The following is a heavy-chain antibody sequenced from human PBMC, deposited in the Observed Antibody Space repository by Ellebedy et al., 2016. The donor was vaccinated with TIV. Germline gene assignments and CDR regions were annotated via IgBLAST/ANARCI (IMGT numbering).Heavy chain of an antibody. CDR3: AKGRGGGSDSSAPRYYFDY. Sequence: PGGSLRLSCAASGFTFRSFAMTWVRQAPGKGLEWVSTISHTGSRTYYTDSVEGRFIISRDTSKKTLYLQMNGLRDEDTAIYYCAKGRGGGSDSSAPRYYFDYWGLGTLVTVSS. D-gene: IGHD3-22*01. J-gene: IGHJ4*02. CDR1: GFTFRSFA. CDR2: ISHTGSRT. V-gene: IGHV3-23*01.